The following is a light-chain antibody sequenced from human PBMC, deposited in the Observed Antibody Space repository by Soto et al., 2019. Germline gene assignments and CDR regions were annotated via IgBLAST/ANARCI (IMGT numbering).Light chain of an antibody. CDR1: TGAVTSGYY. CDR3: LLYYGGAYV. CDR2: STS. V-gene: IGLV7-43*01. Sequence: QTVVTQEPSLTVSPGGTVTLTCASSTGAVTSGYYPNWFQQKPGQAPGALIYSTSNKHSWTPARFSGSLLGGKAALTLSGVQPEDEAEYYCLLYYGGAYVFGPGTKVPVL. J-gene: IGLJ1*01.